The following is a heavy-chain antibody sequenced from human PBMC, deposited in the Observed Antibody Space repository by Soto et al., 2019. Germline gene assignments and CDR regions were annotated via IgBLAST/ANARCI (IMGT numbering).Heavy chain of an antibody. V-gene: IGHV1-58*01. Sequence: SVKVSCKASGFTFTSSSVQWVRQARVQRLEWIGWIVVGSGNTNYAQKFQERVTITRDMSTSTAYMELSSLRSEDTAVYYCAADAPADYYYYGMDVWGQGTTVTVSS. CDR2: IVVGSGNT. CDR1: GFTFTSSS. CDR3: AADAPADYYYYGMDV. J-gene: IGHJ6*02.